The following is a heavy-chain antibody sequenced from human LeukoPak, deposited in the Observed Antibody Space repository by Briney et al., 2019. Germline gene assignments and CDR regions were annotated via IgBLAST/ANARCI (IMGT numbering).Heavy chain of an antibody. CDR2: IYYSGST. CDR1: GGSISSSSYY. J-gene: IGHJ6*03. Sequence: SETLSLTCTVSGGSISSSSYYWGWIRQPPGKGLGWIGSIYYSGSTYYNPSLKSRVTISVDTSKNQFSLKLSSVTAADTAVYYCARIEGSGYYRYYYYYMDVWGKGTTVTVSS. CDR3: ARIEGSGYYRYYYYYMDV. D-gene: IGHD3-22*01. V-gene: IGHV4-39*07.